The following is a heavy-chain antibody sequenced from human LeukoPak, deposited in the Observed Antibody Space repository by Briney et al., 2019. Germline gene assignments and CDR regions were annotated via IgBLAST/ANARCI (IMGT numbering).Heavy chain of an antibody. CDR2: ISWNSGSI. D-gene: IGHD1-20*01. J-gene: IGHJ6*02. Sequence: QPGGSLRLSCAASGFTFDDYAMHWVRQAPGKGLEWVSGISWNSGSIGYADSVKGRFTISRDNAENSLYLQMNSLRAEDTAVYYCARFHPITGVRLIGGMDVWGQGTTVTVSS. CDR1: GFTFDDYA. CDR3: ARFHPITGVRLIGGMDV. V-gene: IGHV3-9*01.